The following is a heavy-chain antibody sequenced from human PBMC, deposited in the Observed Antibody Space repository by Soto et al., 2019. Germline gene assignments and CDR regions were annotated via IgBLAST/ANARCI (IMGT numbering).Heavy chain of an antibody. CDR1: GFSLSTSGMC. CDR3: ARMNGVGRQPGYSSGWSRVFDY. D-gene: IGHD6-19*01. J-gene: IGHJ4*02. V-gene: IGHV2-70*01. CDR2: IDWDDDK. Sequence: GSGPTLVNPTQTLPLTCTFSGFSLSTSGMCVSWIRQPPGKALEWLALIDWDDDKYYSTSLKTRLTISKDTSKNQVVLTMTNMDPVDTATYYCARMNGVGRQPGYSSGWSRVFDYWGQGTLVTVSS.